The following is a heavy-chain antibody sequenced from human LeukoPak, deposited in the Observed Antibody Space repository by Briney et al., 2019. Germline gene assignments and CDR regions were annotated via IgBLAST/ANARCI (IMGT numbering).Heavy chain of an antibody. V-gene: IGHV4-31*03. CDR2: MSYTDTT. CDR1: GYSFSSGGYY. J-gene: IGHJ4*02. Sequence: SETLSLTCTVSGYSFSSGGYYWGWIRQLPGNGLGWVGPMSYTDTTSSNPSLKARFTRSVDTSKNQFSLNLTSVTAADTAVYYCARGVVVRGRTDYFDYWGQGTLVTVSS. CDR3: ARGVVVRGRTDYFDY. D-gene: IGHD3-10*01.